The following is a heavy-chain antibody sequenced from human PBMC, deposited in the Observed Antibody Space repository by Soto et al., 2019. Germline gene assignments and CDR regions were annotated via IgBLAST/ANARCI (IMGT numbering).Heavy chain of an antibody. Sequence: QVQLQESGPELVKPSRTLSPTCTFSGGSFSGGGYSWSWFGQHPGKGLEWIGYIYYSGSTYYNPSLKSRVTISVDTSKNQFSLKLSSVTAADTAVYYCARVGGINWFDPWGQGTLVTVSS. CDR1: GGSFSGGGYS. D-gene: IGHD1-20*01. CDR2: IYYSGST. V-gene: IGHV4-31*03. J-gene: IGHJ5*02. CDR3: ARVGGINWFDP.